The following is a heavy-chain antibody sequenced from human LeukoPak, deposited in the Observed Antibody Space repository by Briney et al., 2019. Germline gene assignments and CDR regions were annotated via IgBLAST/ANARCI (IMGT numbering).Heavy chain of an antibody. Sequence: GGSLRLSCEASGFTFGNYAMNWVRQAPGKGLEWVSTISGTGSSTYYADSAKGRFTISRDNSKDTLFLQLNSLTAADTAMYFCAKASVTIPQYCNSWGQGTLVTVSS. J-gene: IGHJ5*02. CDR3: AKASVTIPQYCNS. CDR1: GFTFGNYA. V-gene: IGHV3-23*01. CDR2: ISGTGSST. D-gene: IGHD2/OR15-2a*01.